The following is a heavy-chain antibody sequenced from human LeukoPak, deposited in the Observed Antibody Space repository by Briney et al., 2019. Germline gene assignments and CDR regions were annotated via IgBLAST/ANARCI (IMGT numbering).Heavy chain of an antibody. CDR1: GFTFTTYW. Sequence: LTGGSLRLSCAASGFTFTTYWMGWVRQAPGKGLEWVANIKQDGSEKYYVDSVKGRFTISRDNAKNSLYLQMNSLRAEDTAVYYCARAGYDFWSGYQLQYYYMDVWGKGTTVTVSS. V-gene: IGHV3-7*01. J-gene: IGHJ6*03. CDR2: IKQDGSEK. D-gene: IGHD3-3*01. CDR3: ARAGYDFWSGYQLQYYYMDV.